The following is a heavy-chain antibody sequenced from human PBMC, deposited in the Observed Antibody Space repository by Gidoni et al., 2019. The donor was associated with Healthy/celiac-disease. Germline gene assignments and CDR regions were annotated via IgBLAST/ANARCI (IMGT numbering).Heavy chain of an antibody. CDR3: ARHADYGDYSVDY. CDR1: GYSFTSYW. CDR2: IDPSDSYT. Sequence: VQLVQSGAAVKTPGESLRISCKGSGYSFTSYWISWVRQMHGKGLEWMGRIDPSDSYTNYSPSFQGHVTISADKSISTAYLQWSSLKASDTAMYYCARHADYGDYSVDYWGQGTLVTVSS. J-gene: IGHJ4*02. V-gene: IGHV5-10-1*01. D-gene: IGHD4-17*01.